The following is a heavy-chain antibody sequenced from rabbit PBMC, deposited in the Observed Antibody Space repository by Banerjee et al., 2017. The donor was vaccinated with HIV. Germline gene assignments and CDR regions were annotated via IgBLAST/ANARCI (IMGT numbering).Heavy chain of an antibody. CDR1: GFDFSTYG. CDR3: VRGAWSTDCMNL. CDR2: IDPVFDTT. J-gene: IGHJ4*01. Sequence: QEQLVESGGGLVQPGGSLKLSCKGSGFDFSTYGVNWVRQAPGKGLEWIGYIDPVFDTTYYASWVNGRFTISSHNAQNTLYLQLSSLTAADTATYFCVRGAWSTDCMNLWGQGTLVTVS. D-gene: IGHD7-1*01. V-gene: IGHV1S47*01.